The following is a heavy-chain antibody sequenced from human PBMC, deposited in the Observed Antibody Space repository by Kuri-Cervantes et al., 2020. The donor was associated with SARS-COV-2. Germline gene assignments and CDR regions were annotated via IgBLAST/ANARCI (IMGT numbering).Heavy chain of an antibody. CDR1: GFIFSNYA. D-gene: IGHD6-13*01. J-gene: IGHJ4*02. CDR3: ARETPEHTSSWFDY. Sequence: GGSLRLSCVASGFIFSNYAMHWVRQAPGKGLEWVAIISYDGNNLYADAVKGRFTISRDNSKNTLHLQMNSLRPEETAVYYCARETPEHTSSWFDYWGQGSLVTVSS. V-gene: IGHV3-30*03. CDR2: ISYDGNNL.